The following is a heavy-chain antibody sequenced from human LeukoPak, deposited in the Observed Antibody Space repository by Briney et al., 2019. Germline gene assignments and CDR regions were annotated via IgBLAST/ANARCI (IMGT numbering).Heavy chain of an antibody. CDR2: IIPTLGIA. CDR3: ARGRGHYDFWSGYLDY. D-gene: IGHD3-3*01. V-gene: IGHV1-69*04. CDR1: GGTFSSYA. J-gene: IGHJ4*02. Sequence: SVKVSCKASGGTFSSYAISWVRQAPGQGLEWMGRIIPTLGIANYAQKFQGRVAMTTDTSTSTAYMELRSLRSDDTAVYYCARGRGHYDFWSGYLDYWGQGTLVTVSS.